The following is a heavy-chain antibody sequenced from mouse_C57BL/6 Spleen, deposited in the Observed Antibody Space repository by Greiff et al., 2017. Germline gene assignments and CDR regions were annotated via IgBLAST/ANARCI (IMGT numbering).Heavy chain of an antibody. V-gene: IGHV1-52*01. J-gene: IGHJ3*01. D-gene: IGHD1-1*01. Sequence: QVQLKQPGAELVRPGSSVKLSCKASGYTFTSYWMHWVKQRPIQGLEWIGNIDPSDSETHYNQKFKDKATLTVDKSSSTAYMQLSSLTSEDSAVYYCASDGGLLRFAYWGQGTLVTVSA. CDR1: GYTFTSYW. CDR2: IDPSDSET. CDR3: ASDGGLLRFAY.